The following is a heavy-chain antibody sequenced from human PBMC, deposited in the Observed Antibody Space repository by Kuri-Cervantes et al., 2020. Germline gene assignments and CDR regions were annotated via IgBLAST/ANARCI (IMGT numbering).Heavy chain of an antibody. Sequence: GGSLRLSCAASGFTFSSYGMHWVRQAPGKGLEWVSYISSSGSTIYYADSVKGRFTISRDNAKNSLYLQMNSLRAEDTAVYYCARERPYGTDYWGQGTLVTVSS. CDR2: ISSSGSTI. V-gene: IGHV3-48*04. CDR3: ARERPYGTDY. CDR1: GFTFSSYG. J-gene: IGHJ4*02. D-gene: IGHD4-17*01.